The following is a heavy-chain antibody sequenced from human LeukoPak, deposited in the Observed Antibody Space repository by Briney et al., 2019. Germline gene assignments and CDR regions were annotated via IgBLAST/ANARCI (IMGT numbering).Heavy chain of an antibody. J-gene: IGHJ4*02. Sequence: PSETLSLTCTVSGGSVSSSSYYWGWIRQPPGKGLEWIGSISYSGSTNYNPSLKSRVTISVDTSKNQFSLKLSSVTAADTAVYYCARGGLSYDSSAWFDYWGQGTLVTVSS. D-gene: IGHD3-22*01. CDR2: ISYSGST. V-gene: IGHV4-39*07. CDR1: GGSVSSSSYY. CDR3: ARGGLSYDSSAWFDY.